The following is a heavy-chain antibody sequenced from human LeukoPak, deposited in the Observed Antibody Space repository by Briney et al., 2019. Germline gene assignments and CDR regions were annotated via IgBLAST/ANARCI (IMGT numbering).Heavy chain of an antibody. CDR2: IYSGGST. J-gene: IGHJ4*01. V-gene: IGHV3-53*04. Sequence: PGGSMTLSCAASGFTVSSNYMSWVRQAQGKGLEWDAVIYSGGSTHCADSVKGRFTISRHNSKNTLYLQMNSVRAEDTAVYYCARDLQGLLPGYWGQGTPVTVS. CDR1: GFTVSSNY. CDR3: ARDLQGLLPGY. D-gene: IGHD3-10*01.